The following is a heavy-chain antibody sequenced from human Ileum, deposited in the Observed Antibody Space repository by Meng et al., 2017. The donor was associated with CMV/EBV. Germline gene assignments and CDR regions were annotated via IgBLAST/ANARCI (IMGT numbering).Heavy chain of an antibody. CDR2: INSDGSST. CDR1: GFTFSNYW. D-gene: IGHD5-18*01. J-gene: IGHJ4*02. CDR3: ARGGGYSYGPFDY. V-gene: IGHV3-74*01. Sequence: GESLKISCSASGFTFSNYWMHWVRQAPGKGLVWVSRINSDGSSTSYADSVKGRFTIYRDNAKNTLYLQMNSLRAEDTAVYYCARGGGYSYGPFDYWGQGTLVTVSS.